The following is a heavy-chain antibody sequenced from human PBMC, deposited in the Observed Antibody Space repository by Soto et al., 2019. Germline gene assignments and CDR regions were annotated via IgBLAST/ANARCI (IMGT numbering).Heavy chain of an antibody. J-gene: IGHJ3*02. CDR1: GYSFTSYW. D-gene: IGHD6-13*01. CDR3: ARTTSQELVRVAFDI. Sequence: GESLKISCKGSGYSFTSYWIGWVRQMPGKGLEWMGIIYPGDSDTRYSPSFQGQVTISADKSISTAYLQWSSLKASDTAMYYCARTTSQELVRVAFDIWGQGTMVTVSS. CDR2: IYPGDSDT. V-gene: IGHV5-51*01.